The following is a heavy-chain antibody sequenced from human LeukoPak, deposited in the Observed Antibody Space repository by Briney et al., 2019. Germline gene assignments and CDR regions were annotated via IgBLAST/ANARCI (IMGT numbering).Heavy chain of an antibody. V-gene: IGHV4-59*08. CDR2: IYYSGST. D-gene: IGHD3-10*02. Sequence: PSETLSLTCTVSGGSISSYYWSWIRQPPGKGVEWIGYIYYSGSTNYNPSLKSRVTISVDTSKNQFSLKLSSVTAADTAVYYCARHNDYYVVGGMDVWGQGTTVTVSS. J-gene: IGHJ6*02. CDR3: ARHNDYYVVGGMDV. CDR1: GGSISSYY.